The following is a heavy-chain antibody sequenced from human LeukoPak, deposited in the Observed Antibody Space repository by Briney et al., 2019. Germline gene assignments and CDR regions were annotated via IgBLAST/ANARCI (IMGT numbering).Heavy chain of an antibody. Sequence: SETLSLTCTVSGGSISSSPYYWVWIRQPPGKGLGWIGSIYYSGSTYYNPSLNSRVTISVDTSKNAFSLRLNSVTAADTAVYYCAATYHYDSSAYYPFGYWGQGTLVTVSS. D-gene: IGHD3-22*01. CDR1: GGSISSSPYY. J-gene: IGHJ4*02. CDR3: AATYHYDSSAYYPFGY. V-gene: IGHV4-39*07. CDR2: IYYSGST.